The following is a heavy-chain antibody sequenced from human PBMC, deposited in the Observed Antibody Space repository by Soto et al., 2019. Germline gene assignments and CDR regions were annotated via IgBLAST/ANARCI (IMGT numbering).Heavy chain of an antibody. D-gene: IGHD2-21*01. Sequence: GRRVSLSSAASRFTVIITCIRCVRPPPGKGLEWVSVIYSGGSTYYADSVKGRFTISRDNSKNTLYLQMNSLRAEDTAVYYCARAPEGFQGSYYYYYGMDVWGQGTTVNVSS. CDR2: IYSGGST. V-gene: IGHV3-53*01. CDR3: ARAPEGFQGSYYYYYGMDV. CDR1: RFTVIITC. J-gene: IGHJ6*02.